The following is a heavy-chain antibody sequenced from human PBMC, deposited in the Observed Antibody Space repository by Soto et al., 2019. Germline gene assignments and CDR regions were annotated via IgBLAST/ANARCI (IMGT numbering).Heavy chain of an antibody. D-gene: IGHD3-9*01. V-gene: IGHV3-23*01. J-gene: IGHJ4*02. Sequence: GGSLRLSCAASGFTFSSYAMSWVRQAQGKGLEWVSAISGSGGSTYYADSVKGRFTISRDNSKNTLYLQMSSLSAEDTAVYYCANSLRYFDWLSQPFDYWGQGTLVTVSS. CDR1: GFTFSSYA. CDR2: ISGSGGST. CDR3: ANSLRYFDWLSQPFDY.